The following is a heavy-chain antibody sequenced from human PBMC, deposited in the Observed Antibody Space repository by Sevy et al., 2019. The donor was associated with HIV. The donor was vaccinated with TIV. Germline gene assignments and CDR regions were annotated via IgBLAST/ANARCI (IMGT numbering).Heavy chain of an antibody. J-gene: IGHJ4*02. D-gene: IGHD5-18*01. CDR1: GFTNDFW. V-gene: IGHV3-7*01. CDR2: IRQDGSEM. CDR3: TRDRSYGYFDS. Sequence: GGSLRLSCSASGFTNDFWMSWVRQAPGKALEWVANIRQDGSEMFYVDSVEGRSIISRDNAKNSIYLQMKTLRVDDTAVYYCTRDRSYGYFDSWGQGTLVTVSS.